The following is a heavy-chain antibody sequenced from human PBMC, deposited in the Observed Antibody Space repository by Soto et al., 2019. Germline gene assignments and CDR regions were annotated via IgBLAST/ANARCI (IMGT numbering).Heavy chain of an antibody. CDR1: GGSISSSSYY. CDR3: ARRGTVQLWFRGGHFDY. V-gene: IGHV4-39*01. D-gene: IGHD5-18*01. CDR2: IYYSGST. Sequence: QLQLQESGPGLVKPSETLSLTCTVSGGSISSSSYYWGWIRQPPGKGLEWIGSIYYSGSTYYNPSLKSRVTISVDTSKNQFSLKLSSVTAADTAVYYCARRGTVQLWFRGGHFDYWGQGTLVTVSS. J-gene: IGHJ4*02.